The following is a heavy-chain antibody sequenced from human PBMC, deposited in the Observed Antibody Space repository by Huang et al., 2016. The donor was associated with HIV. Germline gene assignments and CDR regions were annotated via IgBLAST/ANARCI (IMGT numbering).Heavy chain of an antibody. D-gene: IGHD3-10*01. CDR3: ARFTLGSFYYGMDV. CDR1: EPTFNTYA. Sequence: ELVESGGGPVQPGGSMRLSCAASEPTFNTYAMAWVRQAPGKGLEWVSSISGSGGRENYAASVKGRFTIARDNSRKTLHLQMNSLRGEDTAVYYCARFTLGSFYYGMDVWGQGTTVTVSS. J-gene: IGHJ6*02. V-gene: IGHV3-23*04. CDR2: ISGSGGRE.